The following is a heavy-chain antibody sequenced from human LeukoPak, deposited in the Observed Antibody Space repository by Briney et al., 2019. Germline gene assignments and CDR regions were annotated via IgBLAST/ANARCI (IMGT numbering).Heavy chain of an antibody. CDR3: AKTSPPRPKITMIVKKYYMDV. J-gene: IGHJ6*03. Sequence: PGGSLRLSCAASGFTFSSYWMHWVRQAPGKGLVWVSRINSDGSSTSYADSVKGRFTISRDNSKNTLYLQMNSLRAEDTAVYYCAKTSPPRPKITMIVKKYYMDVWGKGTTVTISS. CDR2: INSDGSST. D-gene: IGHD3-22*01. CDR1: GFTFSSYW. V-gene: IGHV3-74*01.